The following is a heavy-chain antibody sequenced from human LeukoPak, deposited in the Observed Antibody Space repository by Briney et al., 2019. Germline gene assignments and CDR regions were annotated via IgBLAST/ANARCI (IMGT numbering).Heavy chain of an antibody. CDR2: INPNSGGT. J-gene: IGHJ4*02. CDR3: ALYYCDSSGSDY. V-gene: IGHV1-2*06. D-gene: IGHD3-22*01. Sequence: ASVKVSCKASGYTFTGYYMHWVRQAPGQGLEWMGRINPNSGGTNYAQKFQGRVTMTRDTSISTAYMELSRLRSDDTAVYYCALYYCDSSGSDYWGQGTLVTVSS. CDR1: GYTFTGYY.